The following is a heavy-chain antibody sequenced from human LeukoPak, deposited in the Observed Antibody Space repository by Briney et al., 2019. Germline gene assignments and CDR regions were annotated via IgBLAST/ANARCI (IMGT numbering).Heavy chain of an antibody. V-gene: IGHV4-59*08. J-gene: IGHJ4*02. Sequence: PSETLRLTCTVSGGSISSYYWSWIRQPPGKGLEWIGYIYYSGSTNYNPSLKSRVTISVDTSKNQFSLKLSSVTAADTAVYYCARRGPYGVASYFDYWGQGTLVTVSS. D-gene: IGHD3-3*01. CDR1: GGSISSYY. CDR3: ARRGPYGVASYFDY. CDR2: IYYSGST.